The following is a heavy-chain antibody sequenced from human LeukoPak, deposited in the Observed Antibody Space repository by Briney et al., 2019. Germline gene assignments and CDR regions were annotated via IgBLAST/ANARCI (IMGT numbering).Heavy chain of an antibody. V-gene: IGHV3-30*18. CDR2: ISHDGSNR. CDR1: GFTFSSRDW. Sequence: PGGSLRLSCVASGFTFSSRDWMTWVRQAPGKGLEWVAVISHDGSNRYYGDSVKGRFTISRDNSKNTLYLQMNSLRDEDTAVYYCAKDSLRWRSRSSGDVFDVWGQGTMVTVSS. J-gene: IGHJ3*01. D-gene: IGHD4-23*01. CDR3: AKDSLRWRSRSSGDVFDV.